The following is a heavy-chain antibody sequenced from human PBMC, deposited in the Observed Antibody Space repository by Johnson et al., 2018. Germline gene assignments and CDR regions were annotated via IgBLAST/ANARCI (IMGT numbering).Heavy chain of an antibody. V-gene: IGHV3-30*18. J-gene: IGHJ3*02. D-gene: IGHD6-13*01. CDR3: AKDLQGIAYIFDI. Sequence: QVQLVQSGGGVVQPRRSLRLSCGASGLTIGTFGMHWVRQAPGKGLEWVAIISYDGSNKYYVDSVKGRFTISSDNSKNTVYLQMNSLRAEDTAGYSCAKDLQGIAYIFDIWGQGTLVNVSS. CDR1: GLTIGTFG. CDR2: ISYDGSNK.